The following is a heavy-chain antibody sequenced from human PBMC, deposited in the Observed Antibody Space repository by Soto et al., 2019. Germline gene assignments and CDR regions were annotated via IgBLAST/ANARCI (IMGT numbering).Heavy chain of an antibody. J-gene: IGHJ6*02. Sequence: GGSLRLSCAASGFTFSSYAMHWVRQAPGKGLEWVAVISYDGSNKYYADSVKGRFTISRDNSKNTLYLQMNSLRAEDTAVYYCAREYGMDVWGQGTTVTVSS. V-gene: IGHV3-30-3*01. CDR1: GFTFSSYA. CDR3: AREYGMDV. CDR2: ISYDGSNK.